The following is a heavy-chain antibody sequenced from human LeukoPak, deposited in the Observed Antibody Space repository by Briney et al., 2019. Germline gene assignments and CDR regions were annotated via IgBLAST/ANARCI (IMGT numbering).Heavy chain of an antibody. J-gene: IGHJ4*02. CDR1: GFTFSNYS. Sequence: GGSLRLSCATSGFTFSNYSMHWVRQAPGRGLEWVSYISNSGRTIYYADSVKGRFTISRDNAKNSVYLQMNSLRAEDTAVYYCARERMRLFGDHWGQGTLVTVSS. D-gene: IGHD3-3*01. CDR3: ARERMRLFGDH. V-gene: IGHV3-48*01. CDR2: ISNSGRTI.